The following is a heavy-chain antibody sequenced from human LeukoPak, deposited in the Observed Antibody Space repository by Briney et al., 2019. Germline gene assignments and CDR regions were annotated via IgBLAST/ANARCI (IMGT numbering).Heavy chain of an antibody. Sequence: SETLSLTCTVSGGSISSYYWSWIRQSPGKGLECIGYIHYTGSTNYNPSLKSRVTISVDTSKNQFSLKLSSVTAADTAVYYCASGYGGKQRYWGRGTLVTVSS. V-gene: IGHV4-59*08. J-gene: IGHJ4*02. CDR1: GGSISSYY. CDR2: IHYTGST. CDR3: ASGYGGKQRY. D-gene: IGHD4-23*01.